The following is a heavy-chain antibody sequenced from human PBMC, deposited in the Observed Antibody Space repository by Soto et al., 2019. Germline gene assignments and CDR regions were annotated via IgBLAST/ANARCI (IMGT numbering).Heavy chain of an antibody. V-gene: IGHV6-1*01. CDR1: GDSVSSNSAA. CDR3: ARASATYYYGSGSHYYFDY. J-gene: IGHJ4*02. CDR2: TCYRSKWYN. Sequence: QSQTLSLTCAISGDSVSSNSAAWTWIRQSPSRGLEWLGRTCYRSKWYNDYAVSVKSRITINPDTSKNQFSLQLNSVTPEDTAVYYCARASATYYYGSGSHYYFDYWGQGTLVTVSS. D-gene: IGHD3-10*01.